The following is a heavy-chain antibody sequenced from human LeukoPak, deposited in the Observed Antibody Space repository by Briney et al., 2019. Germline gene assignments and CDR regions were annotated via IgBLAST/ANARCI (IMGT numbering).Heavy chain of an antibody. J-gene: IGHJ4*02. V-gene: IGHV4-4*02. D-gene: IGHD4-17*01. Sequence: SETLSLTCAVSGYSISSGYWWSWVRQHPGKGLEWIGEIHHTGNTNYNPSFKSRVTISVDKSKNQFSLKLTSVTAADTAVYYCARNGDYAADSWGQGTLVTVSS. CDR1: GYSISSGYW. CDR2: IHHTGNT. CDR3: ARNGDYAADS.